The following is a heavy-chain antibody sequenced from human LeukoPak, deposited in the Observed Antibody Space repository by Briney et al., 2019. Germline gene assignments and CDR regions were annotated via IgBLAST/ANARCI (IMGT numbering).Heavy chain of an antibody. D-gene: IGHD2-21*02. V-gene: IGHV3-30-3*01. J-gene: IGHJ4*02. CDR3: AREWGGGDWAHFDY. CDR1: GFTFSSYA. CDR2: ISYDGSNK. Sequence: GGSLRLSCAASGFTFSSYAMHWVRQAPGKGLEWVAVISYDGSNKYYADSVKGRFTISRDNAKNSLYLQMNSLRDEDTAVYYCAREWGGGDWAHFDYWGQGTLVTVSS.